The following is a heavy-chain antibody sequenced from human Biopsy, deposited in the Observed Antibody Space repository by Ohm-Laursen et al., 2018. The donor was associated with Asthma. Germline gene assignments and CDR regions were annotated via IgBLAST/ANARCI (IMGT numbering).Heavy chain of an antibody. V-gene: IGHV4-30-4*08. J-gene: IGHJ5*02. CDR2: IYYSGST. Sequence: SQTLSLTCTVSYGSITSGGYYWTWIRQHPGKGLEWIGYIYYSGSTYYNPSLKSRVTISVDTSKNQFSLKLSSVTAADTAVYYCCGDLQLPEGNWFDPWGQGTPVTVSS. CDR1: YGSITSGGYY. CDR3: CGDLQLPEGNWFDP. D-gene: IGHD2-2*01.